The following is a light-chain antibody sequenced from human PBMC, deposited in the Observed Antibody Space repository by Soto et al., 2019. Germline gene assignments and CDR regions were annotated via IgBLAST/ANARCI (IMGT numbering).Light chain of an antibody. CDR1: QSVSTK. J-gene: IGKJ1*01. CDR3: QHYNNWPRT. Sequence: EIVMTQSPATLSVSPGERATLSCRASQSVSTKLAWYQQKPGQAPRLLIYGASTRASGIPARFSGSGSGTEFTLTISSLQSEDFAVYYCQHYNNWPRTFGQGTKVDIK. V-gene: IGKV3-15*01. CDR2: GAS.